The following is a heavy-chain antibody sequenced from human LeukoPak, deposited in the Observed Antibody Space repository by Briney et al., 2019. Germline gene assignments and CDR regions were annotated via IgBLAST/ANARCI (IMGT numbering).Heavy chain of an antibody. CDR3: ARELHYYGSGSSRGYWFDP. J-gene: IGHJ5*02. D-gene: IGHD3-10*01. V-gene: IGHV3-64*01. CDR2: ISSNGGST. CDR1: GFTFSSYA. Sequence: PGGSLRLSCAASGFTFSSYAMHWVRQAPGKGLEYVSAISSNGGSTYYANSVKGRFTISRDNSKNTLYLQMGSLRAEDMAVYYCARELHYYGSGSSRGYWFDPWGQGTLVTVSS.